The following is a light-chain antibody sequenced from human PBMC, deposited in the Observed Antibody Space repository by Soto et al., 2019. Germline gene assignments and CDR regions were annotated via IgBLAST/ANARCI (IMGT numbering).Light chain of an antibody. J-gene: IGKJ1*01. CDR2: GAV. V-gene: IGKV3-15*01. CDR1: QSVTSSY. CDR3: QQCDNWPRT. Sequence: EIVLTQSPGTLSLSPGERATLSCRASQSVTSSYLAWYQQKPGQSPRLLIHGAVTRATDIPARFSGSGSGTEFTLTISSLQSEDCAVYYCQQCDNWPRTFGQGTKVDIK.